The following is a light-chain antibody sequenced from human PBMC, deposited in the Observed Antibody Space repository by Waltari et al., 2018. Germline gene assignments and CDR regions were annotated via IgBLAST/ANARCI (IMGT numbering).Light chain of an antibody. CDR1: QSGSGSY. Sequence: EIVLTQSPDTLSLSPGERATLSCRASQSGSGSYLAWYQPKPGQAPRLLISDTSSRATDIPDRFSGSGSGTDFTLTISRLEPEDFAVYYCQQYGTSPTWTFGQGTKVEIK. V-gene: IGKV3-20*01. CDR2: DTS. J-gene: IGKJ1*01. CDR3: QQYGTSPTWT.